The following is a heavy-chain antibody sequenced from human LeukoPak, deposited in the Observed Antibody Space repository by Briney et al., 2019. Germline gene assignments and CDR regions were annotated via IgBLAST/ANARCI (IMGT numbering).Heavy chain of an antibody. CDR1: NGSIGSYY. CDR3: ARQESFCGSTCYSL. D-gene: IGHD2-15*01. V-gene: IGHV4-59*08. CDR2: ISYSGST. Sequence: SETPSLICSVSNGSIGSYYWSWMRQPPGKGLEWIGYISYSGSTNYNPSLKSRVTISVDTSKNQFSLKLNSVTAADTAVYYCARQESFCGSTCYSLWGQGTLVTVSS. J-gene: IGHJ4*02.